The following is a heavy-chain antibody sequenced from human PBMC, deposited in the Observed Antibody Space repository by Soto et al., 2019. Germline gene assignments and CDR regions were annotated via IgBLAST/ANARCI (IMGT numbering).Heavy chain of an antibody. J-gene: IGHJ4*02. CDR2: IWYDGSNK. CDR1: GFTFSSYG. Sequence: QVQLVESGGGVVQPGRSLRLSCAASGFTFSSYGMHWVRQAPGKGLEWVAVIWYDGSNKYYADSVKGRFTISRDNSKNTLYLQMNSLRAEDTAVYYCAGGVRQWLVLDYWGQGTLVTVSS. D-gene: IGHD6-19*01. CDR3: AGGVRQWLVLDY. V-gene: IGHV3-33*01.